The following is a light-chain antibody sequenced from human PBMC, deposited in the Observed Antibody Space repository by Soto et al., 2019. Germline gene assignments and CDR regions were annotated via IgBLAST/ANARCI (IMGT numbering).Light chain of an antibody. CDR1: QSVSSN. J-gene: IGKJ4*01. Sequence: EIAMTQSPATLSVSPGERATLSCRASQSVSSNLAWYQQKPGQAPRLLVYGASTRATGIPARFSGSGSGTQFTLTISSLQSEDFAVYYCQQHNNWPLTFGGGTKVEIK. CDR3: QQHNNWPLT. CDR2: GAS. V-gene: IGKV3-15*01.